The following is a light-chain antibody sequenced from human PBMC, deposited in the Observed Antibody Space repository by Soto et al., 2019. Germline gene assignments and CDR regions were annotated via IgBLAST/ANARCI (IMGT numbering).Light chain of an antibody. J-gene: IGLJ1*01. V-gene: IGLV2-23*01. Sequence: QSVLSQAASVSGSHRQSINIFCTGTSSDVGSYSLLSWYQHHPGKAPKLIIYEDIKGPSGVSNRFSGSKSGNTASLRISGLQAEDEADYYCYTYAGGSTYLFGTGTKVTV. CDR1: SSDVGSYSL. CDR3: YTYAGGSTYL. CDR2: EDI.